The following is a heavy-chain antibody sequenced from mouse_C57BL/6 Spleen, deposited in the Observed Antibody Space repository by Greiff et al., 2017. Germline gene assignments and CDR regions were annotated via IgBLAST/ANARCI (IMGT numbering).Heavy chain of an antibody. CDR3: ARFYYGSSFAY. V-gene: IGHV1-82*01. CDR1: GYAFSSSW. Sequence: VKLMESGPELVKPGASVKISCKASGYAFSSSWMNWVKQRPGKGLEWIGRIYPGDGDTNYNGKFKGKATLTADKSSSTAYMQLSSLTSEASAVYFCARFYYGSSFAYWGQGTLVTVSA. J-gene: IGHJ3*01. D-gene: IGHD1-1*01. CDR2: IYPGDGDT.